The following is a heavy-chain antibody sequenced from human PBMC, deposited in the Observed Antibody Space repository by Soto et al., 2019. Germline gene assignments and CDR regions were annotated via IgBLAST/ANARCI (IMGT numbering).Heavy chain of an antibody. CDR3: ARDRELWHSDLPKYYYYMDV. J-gene: IGHJ6*03. CDR2: IYYSGST. D-gene: IGHD3-16*01. Sequence: SETLSLTCTVSGGSISSGGYYWSWIRQHPGKGPEWIGYIYYSGSTYYNPSLKSRVTISVDTSKNQFSLKLSSVTAADTAVYYCARDRELWHSDLPKYYYYMDVWGKGTTVTVSS. CDR1: GGSISSGGYY. V-gene: IGHV4-31*03.